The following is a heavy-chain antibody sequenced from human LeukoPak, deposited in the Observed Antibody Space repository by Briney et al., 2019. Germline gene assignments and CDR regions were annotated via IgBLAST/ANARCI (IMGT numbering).Heavy chain of an antibody. CDR3: ARDKPHGTTATD. CDR2: ISSSSSYT. V-gene: IGHV3-21*05. D-gene: IGHD1-1*01. Sequence: PGGSLRLSCAASGFTFSSHDMHWVRQAPGKGLEWVSYISSSSSYTNYADSVKGRFTISRDNAKNSLYLQMNSLRAEDTAVYYCARDKPHGTTATDWGQGTLVTVSS. J-gene: IGHJ4*02. CDR1: GFTFSSHD.